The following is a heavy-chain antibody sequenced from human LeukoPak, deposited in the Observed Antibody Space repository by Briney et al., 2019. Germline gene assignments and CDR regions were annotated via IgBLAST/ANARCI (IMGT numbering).Heavy chain of an antibody. Sequence: PGRSLRLSCAASGGTFDDYAMHWVRQAPGKGLEWVSGISWNSGSIDYAASVKGRFTISRDNAKNSLYLQMNSLRAEDTALYYCAKDIEGRVSGADYWGQGTLVTVSS. D-gene: IGHD3-3*01. CDR3: AKDIEGRVSGADY. J-gene: IGHJ4*02. CDR2: ISWNSGSI. CDR1: GGTFDDYA. V-gene: IGHV3-9*01.